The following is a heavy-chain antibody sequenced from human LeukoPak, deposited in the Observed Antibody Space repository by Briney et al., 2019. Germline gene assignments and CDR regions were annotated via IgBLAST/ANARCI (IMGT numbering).Heavy chain of an antibody. D-gene: IGHD4-17*01. CDR3: ARGQRTSVTLYYFDF. CDR1: GFSVSDNY. CDR2: LFGGGDT. J-gene: IGHJ4*02. V-gene: IGHV3-66*01. Sequence: GGSLRLSCAVSGFSVSDNYMTWVRQAPGKGLEWVSVLFGGGDTYYGDSVKGRFAISRDYSKNTVYLQMKSLRAEDTSVYYCARGQRTSVTLYYFDFWGPGTLVSVSS.